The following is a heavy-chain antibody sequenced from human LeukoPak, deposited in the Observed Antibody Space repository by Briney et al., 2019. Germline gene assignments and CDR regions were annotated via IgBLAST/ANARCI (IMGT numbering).Heavy chain of an antibody. CDR2: IYYSGST. V-gene: IGHV4-39*07. D-gene: IGHD2-15*01. CDR1: GGSISSSSYY. J-gene: IGHJ4*02. CDR3: ARRAAKGYYFDY. Sequence: PSETLSLTCTVSGGSISSSSYYWGWIRQPPGKGLEWIGSIYYSGSTNYNPSLRSRVTISVDTSKNQFSLKLNSVTTADTAVYYCARRAAKGYYFDYWGQGTLVTVSS.